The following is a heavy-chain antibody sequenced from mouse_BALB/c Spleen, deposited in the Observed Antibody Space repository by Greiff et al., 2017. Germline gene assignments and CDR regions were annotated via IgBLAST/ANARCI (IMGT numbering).Heavy chain of an antibody. V-gene: IGHV2-2*02. J-gene: IGHJ4*01. CDR1: GFSLTSYG. Sequence: VQLQQSGPGLVQPSQSLSITCTVSGFSLTSYGVHWVRQSPGKGLEWLGVIWSGGSTDYNAAFISRLSISKDNSKSQVFFKMNSLQANDTAIYYCARNSLYYDYDDYYAMDYWGQGTSVTVSS. CDR3: ARNSLYYDYDDYYAMDY. CDR2: IWSGGST. D-gene: IGHD2-4*01.